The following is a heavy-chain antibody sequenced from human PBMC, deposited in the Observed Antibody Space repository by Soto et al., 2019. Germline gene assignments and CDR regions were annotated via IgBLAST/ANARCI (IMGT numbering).Heavy chain of an antibody. Sequence: GGSLRLSCAASGFTFSIYAVAWIRQTPGKGLEWVSVIGAGSDGIQYVDSVKGRFSISRDNSKNTLYLHMNSLRAEDTAIYYCAKYSTSGPSRFFDLWGQGIGLTVSS. V-gene: IGHV3-23*01. J-gene: IGHJ4*02. D-gene: IGHD5-12*01. CDR2: IGAGSDGI. CDR3: AKYSTSGPSRFFDL. CDR1: GFTFSIYA.